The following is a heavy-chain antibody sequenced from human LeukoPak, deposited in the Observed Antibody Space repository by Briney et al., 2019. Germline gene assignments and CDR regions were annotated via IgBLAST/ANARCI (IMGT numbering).Heavy chain of an antibody. V-gene: IGHV3-30*18. J-gene: IGHJ5*01. CDR3: AKDWALYRYYVAYFES. D-gene: IGHD3-22*01. CDR1: GFTFSSYA. CDR2: IRYDGSDK. Sequence: GGSLRLSCAASGFTFSSYAMHWVRQAPGKGLEWVAVIRYDGSDKYYGDSVKGRFTISRDNSKNTLYLQMNSLRPEDTAVYYCAKDWALYRYYVAYFESWGQGTLVTVSS.